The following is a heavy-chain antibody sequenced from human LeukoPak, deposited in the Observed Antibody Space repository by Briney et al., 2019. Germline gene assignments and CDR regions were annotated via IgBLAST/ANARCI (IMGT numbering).Heavy chain of an antibody. D-gene: IGHD3-3*01. CDR3: ARDSYYDFWSGSTEYYYYGMDV. CDR2: INHSGST. V-gene: IGHV4-34*01. CDR1: GGSFSGYY. Sequence: SETLSLTCAVYGGSFSGYYWSWIRQPPGKGLEWIGEINHSGSTNYNPSLKSRVTISVDTSKNQFSLKLSSVTAADTAVYYCARDSYYDFWSGSTEYYYYGMDVWGQGTTVTVSS. J-gene: IGHJ6*02.